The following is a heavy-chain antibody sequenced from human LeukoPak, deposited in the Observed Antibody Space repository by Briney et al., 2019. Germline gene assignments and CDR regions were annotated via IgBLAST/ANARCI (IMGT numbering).Heavy chain of an antibody. CDR2: IYYSGST. CDR3: ARSGYCSSTSCEPFDY. J-gene: IGHJ4*02. V-gene: IGHV4-59*01. Sequence: SETLSLTCTVSGGSISSYYWSWIRQPPGKGLEWIGYIYYSGSTNYNPSLKSRVTISVDTSKNQSSLKLSSVTAADTAVYYCARSGYCSSTSCEPFDYWGQGTLVTVSS. D-gene: IGHD2-2*01. CDR1: GGSISSYY.